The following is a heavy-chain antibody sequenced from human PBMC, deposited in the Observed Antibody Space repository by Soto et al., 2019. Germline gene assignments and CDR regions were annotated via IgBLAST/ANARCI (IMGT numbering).Heavy chain of an antibody. J-gene: IGHJ4*02. CDR3: ARSGGSGSYYNGY. V-gene: IGHV5-10-1*01. D-gene: IGHD3-10*01. CDR1: GYSFTSYW. Sequence: GESLKISCKGSGYSFTSYWISWVRQMPGKGPEWMGRIDPSDSYTNYSPSFQGHVTISADKSISTAYLQWSSLKASDTAMYYCARSGGSGSYYNGYWGQGTLVTVSS. CDR2: IDPSDSYT.